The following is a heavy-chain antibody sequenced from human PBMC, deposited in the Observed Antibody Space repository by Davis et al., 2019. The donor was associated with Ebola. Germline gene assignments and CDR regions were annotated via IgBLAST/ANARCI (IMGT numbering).Heavy chain of an antibody. CDR3: ARGGAGTGYYYGMDV. Sequence: ASVKVSCKASGYTFTSYAMHWVRQAPGQRLEWMGWINAGNGNTKYSQKFQGRVTITRDISASTAYMELSSLRSEDTAVYYCARGGAGTGYYYGMDVWGQGTTVTVSS. J-gene: IGHJ6*02. V-gene: IGHV1-3*01. CDR2: INAGNGNT. D-gene: IGHD6-19*01. CDR1: GYTFTSYA.